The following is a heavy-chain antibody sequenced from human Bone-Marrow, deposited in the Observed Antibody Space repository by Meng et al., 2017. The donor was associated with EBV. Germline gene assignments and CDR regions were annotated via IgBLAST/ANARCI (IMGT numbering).Heavy chain of an antibody. CDR2: INHSGST. J-gene: IGHJ4*02. D-gene: IGHD2-15*01. Sequence: QVQLQQWGAGLLKPSETLPLTCAVYGGSFSGYYWSWIRQPPGKGLEWIGEINHSGSTNYNPSLKSRVTISVDTSKNQFSLKLSSVTAADTAVYYCARGCSGGSCSPFDYWGQGTLVTVSS. CDR1: GGSFSGYY. V-gene: IGHV4-34*01. CDR3: ARGCSGGSCSPFDY.